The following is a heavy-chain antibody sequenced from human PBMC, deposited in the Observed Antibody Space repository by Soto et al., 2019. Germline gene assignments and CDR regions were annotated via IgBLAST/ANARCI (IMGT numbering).Heavy chain of an antibody. J-gene: IGHJ6*02. V-gene: IGHV4-34*01. Sequence: SETLSLTCAVYGGSFSGYYWSWIRQPPGKGLEWIGEINHSGSTNYNPSLKSRVTISVDTSKNQFSLKLSSVTAADTAVYYFASVRYSGSSRNYNYGMAVWGQGTTATVS. D-gene: IGHD6-6*01. CDR3: ASVRYSGSSRNYNYGMAV. CDR1: GGSFSGYY. CDR2: INHSGST.